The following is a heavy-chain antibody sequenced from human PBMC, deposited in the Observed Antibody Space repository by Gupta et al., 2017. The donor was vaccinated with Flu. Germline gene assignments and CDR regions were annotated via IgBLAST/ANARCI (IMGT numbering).Heavy chain of an antibody. J-gene: IGHJ6*02. D-gene: IGHD2-15*01. V-gene: IGHV3-73*01. CDR3: TSPIGGMDV. CDR1: GFTFSGSA. Sequence: EVQLVESGGGLVQPGGSLKLSCAACGFTFSGSAMPWVRQASGKGLEWVGRIRSKANRYATAYAASVKGRFTISRDDSKNTADLQTNSLKTEDTAVYYCTSPIGGMDVWGHVRTGTVSS. CDR2: IRSKANRYAT.